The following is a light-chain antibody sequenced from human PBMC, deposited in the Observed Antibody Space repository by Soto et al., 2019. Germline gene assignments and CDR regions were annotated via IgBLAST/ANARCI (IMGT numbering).Light chain of an antibody. CDR2: EGS. V-gene: IGLV2-23*01. CDR3: CSYAGSDG. J-gene: IGLJ1*01. Sequence: QSVLTQPASVSGSPGQSITISCTGTSSDVGSYNLVSWYQQHPGKAPKLMIYEGSKRPSGVSNRFSGSKSGNTASLTISGLQAEDEADYYCCSYAGSDGFGTGTKVTVL. CDR1: SSDVGSYNL.